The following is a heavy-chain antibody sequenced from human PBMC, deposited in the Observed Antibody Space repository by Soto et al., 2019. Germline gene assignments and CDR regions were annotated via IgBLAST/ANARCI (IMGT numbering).Heavy chain of an antibody. D-gene: IGHD2-2*01. V-gene: IGHV2-5*01. CDR2: IYWNDDK. J-gene: IGHJ4*02. Sequence: QITLKESGPPLVKPTQTLTLTCTFSGFSLSTSGVGVGWIRQPPGKALEWLALIYWNDDKRYSPSLKSRLTITKDTSKNQVVLTMTNMDPVDTATYYCARPYCSSTSCYSDYWGQGTLVTVSS. CDR3: ARPYCSSTSCYSDY. CDR1: GFSLSTSGVG.